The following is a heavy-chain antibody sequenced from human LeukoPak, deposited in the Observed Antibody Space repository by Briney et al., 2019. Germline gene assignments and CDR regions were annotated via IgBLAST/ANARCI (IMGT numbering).Heavy chain of an antibody. J-gene: IGHJ3*02. Sequence: SETLSLTCTVSGGSISTHFWSWIRQPPGKGLEWIGYISYIGSTNYNPSLKSRVTISVDTSKNQFSLKLSSVTAADAAVYFCARDPTTVTKGLDIWGQGTMVTVSS. V-gene: IGHV4-59*11. CDR2: ISYIGST. D-gene: IGHD4-17*01. CDR3: ARDPTTVTKGLDI. CDR1: GGSISTHF.